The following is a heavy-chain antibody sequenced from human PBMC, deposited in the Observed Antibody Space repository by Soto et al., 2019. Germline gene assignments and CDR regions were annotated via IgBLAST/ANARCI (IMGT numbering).Heavy chain of an antibody. V-gene: IGHV3-23*01. Sequence: GGSLRLSCAASGFTFSSYAVSWVRQAPGKGPEWISSISGSGSTIYYADSVKGRFTISRDNSKNTLYLQMSSLRAEDTAVYYCAKAFYYYDRSGYYYLDYWGQGALVTVSS. J-gene: IGHJ4*02. CDR1: GFTFSSYA. D-gene: IGHD3-22*01. CDR3: AKAFYYYDRSGYYYLDY. CDR2: ISGSGSTI.